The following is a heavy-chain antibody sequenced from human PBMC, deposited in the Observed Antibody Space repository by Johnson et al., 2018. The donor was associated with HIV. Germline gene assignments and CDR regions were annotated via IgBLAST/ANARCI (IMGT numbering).Heavy chain of an antibody. CDR2: IYTGGST. CDR3: ARDRVATIRGVNAFDI. Sequence: VQLVESGGGLVQPGGSLRLSCAASGFTVSSNYMSWVRQAPGKGLEWVSVIYTGGSTYYADSVRGRFTISRDNSNNTLYLQMNSLRVEDTAVYYCARDRVATIRGVNAFDIWGQGTVVTVSS. CDR1: GFTVSSNY. V-gene: IGHV3-66*01. D-gene: IGHD5-12*01. J-gene: IGHJ3*02.